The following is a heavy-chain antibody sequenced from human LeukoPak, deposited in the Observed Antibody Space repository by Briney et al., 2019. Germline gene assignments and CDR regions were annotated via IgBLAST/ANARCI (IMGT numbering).Heavy chain of an antibody. CDR2: IRSKAYGGTT. CDR3: TRNDFWSAQGIDY. J-gene: IGHJ4*02. D-gene: IGHD3-3*01. V-gene: IGHV3-49*04. Sequence: GGSLRLSCTASGFTFGDYAMSWVRQAPGKGLEWVGFIRSKAYGGTTEYAASVKGRFTISRDDSKSIAYLQMNSLKTEDTAVYYCTRNDFWSAQGIDYWGQGTLVTVSS. CDR1: GFTFGDYA.